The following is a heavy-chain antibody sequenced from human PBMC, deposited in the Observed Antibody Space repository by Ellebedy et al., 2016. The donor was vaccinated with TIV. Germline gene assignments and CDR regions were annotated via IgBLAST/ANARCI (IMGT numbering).Heavy chain of an antibody. J-gene: IGHJ4*02. Sequence: MPSETLSLTCSVSGGSISSYYWSWIRQPPGKGLEWIGNIYYSGSTTYTPALKSRVTISVDTSKNQFSLKLSPVTAADTAVFYCASGFSYGLLDYWGQGTLVAVSS. CDR3: ASGFSYGLLDY. D-gene: IGHD5-18*01. CDR1: GGSISSYY. CDR2: IYYSGST. V-gene: IGHV4-59*01.